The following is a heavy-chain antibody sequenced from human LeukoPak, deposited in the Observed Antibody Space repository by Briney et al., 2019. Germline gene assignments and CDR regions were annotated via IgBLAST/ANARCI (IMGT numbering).Heavy chain of an antibody. V-gene: IGHV3-30*18. D-gene: IGHD3-22*01. Sequence: GGSLRLSCAASGFTFSSYGMHWVRQAPGKGLEWVAVISYDGSNKYYADSVKGRFTISRDNSKSTLYLQMNSLRAEDTAVYYCANYYYDSSGYYRDWGQGTLVTVSS. CDR2: ISYDGSNK. J-gene: IGHJ4*02. CDR1: GFTFSSYG. CDR3: ANYYYDSSGYYRD.